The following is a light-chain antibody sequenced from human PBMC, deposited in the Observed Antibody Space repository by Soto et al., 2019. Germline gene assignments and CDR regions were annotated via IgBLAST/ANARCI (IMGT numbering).Light chain of an antibody. CDR1: QNVSNY. J-gene: IGKJ5*01. CDR3: QQRANWPPIT. CDR2: DTS. V-gene: IGKV3-11*01. Sequence: EIVLTQSPATLSLSPGERATLSCRASQNVSNYLAWYQQKPGQAPRLLIYDTSNRAAGIPARFSGSGSGTDFTLTISSLESEDFAIYYCQQRANWPPITFGQGTRLEIK.